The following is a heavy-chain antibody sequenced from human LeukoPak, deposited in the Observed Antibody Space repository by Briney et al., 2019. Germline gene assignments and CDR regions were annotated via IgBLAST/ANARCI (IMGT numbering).Heavy chain of an antibody. D-gene: IGHD3-22*01. CDR3: ARGPPHYYYDSSGTTRKGGSYFDY. V-gene: IGHV4-34*01. Sequence: SETLSLTCAVYGGSFSGYYWSWIRQPPGKGLEWIGEINHSGSTNYNPSLKSRVTISVDTSKNQFSLKLSSVTAADTAVYYCARGPPHYYYDSSGTTRKGGSYFDYWGQGTLVTVSS. CDR1: GGSFSGYY. J-gene: IGHJ4*02. CDR2: INHSGST.